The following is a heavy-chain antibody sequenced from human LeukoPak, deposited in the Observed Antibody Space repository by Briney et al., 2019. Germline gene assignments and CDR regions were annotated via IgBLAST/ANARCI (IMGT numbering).Heavy chain of an antibody. J-gene: IGHJ4*02. Sequence: SETLSLTCTVSGGSISSYYWSWIRQPAGKGLEWIGRIYTSGSTNYDPSLKNRVTMSVDTSKNQLSLNLSSVTAADTAVYYCARGAGLRYFDYWGQGTLVTVSS. CDR2: IYTSGST. CDR1: GGSISSYY. CDR3: ARGAGLRYFDY. V-gene: IGHV4-4*07.